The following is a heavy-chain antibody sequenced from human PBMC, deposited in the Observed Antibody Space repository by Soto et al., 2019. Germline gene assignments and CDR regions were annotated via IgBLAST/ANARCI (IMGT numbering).Heavy chain of an antibody. J-gene: IGHJ4*02. CDR3: ATVCGTRLFDF. CDR1: GYTLTELS. D-gene: IGHD1-1*01. V-gene: IGHV1-24*01. Sequence: ASVKVSCKVPGYTLTELSMHWVRQESGKGFEWMGVFDRGDGVIIHAQKDLGRVTMTEETSTETAYMELRSLRSDDTAVYYCATVCGTRLFDFCGQGALVTVSS. CDR2: FDRGDGVI.